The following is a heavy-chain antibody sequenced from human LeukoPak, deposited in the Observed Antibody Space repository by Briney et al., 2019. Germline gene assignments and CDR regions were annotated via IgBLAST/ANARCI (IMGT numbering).Heavy chain of an antibody. D-gene: IGHD1-26*01. J-gene: IGHJ5*02. CDR3: ARHGKNSGSYHH. Sequence: GGSLRLSCAASGFTFSSYWMHWVRQAPGRGLVWVSRIDTDGSSTSYADSVKGRFTISRDNAKNMLYLQMNSLRAEDTAVYYCARHGKNSGSYHHWGQGTLVTVSS. V-gene: IGHV3-74*01. CDR1: GFTFSSYW. CDR2: IDTDGSST.